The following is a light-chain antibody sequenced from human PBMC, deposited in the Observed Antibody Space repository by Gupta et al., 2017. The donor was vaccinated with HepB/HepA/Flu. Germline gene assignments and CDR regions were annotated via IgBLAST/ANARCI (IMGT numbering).Light chain of an antibody. CDR3: QAWDSSTVV. V-gene: IGLV3-1*01. CDR2: QDS. J-gene: IGLJ2*01. CDR1: KLGDKY. Sequence: SYELPQPHSVSVSLRQTDSITCYGDKLGDKYTCWYQQKPGQSPLLVIYQDSKRPSGIPERFSGSNSGNTATLTISGTQAMDEADYYCQAWDSSTVVFGGGTKLTVL.